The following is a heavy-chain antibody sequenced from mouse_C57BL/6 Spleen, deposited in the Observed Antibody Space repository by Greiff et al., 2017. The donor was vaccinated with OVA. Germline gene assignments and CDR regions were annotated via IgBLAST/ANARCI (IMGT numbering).Heavy chain of an antibody. CDR2: INPGSGGT. D-gene: IGHD1-1*01. V-gene: IGHV1-54*01. CDR3: ARTHYGSSFLRYCDV. Sequence: VQLQQSGAELVRPGTSVKVSCKASGYAFTNYLIEWVKQRPGQGLEWIGVINPGSGGTNYNEKFKGKATLTADKSSSTAYMQLSSLTSEDSAVDFWARTHYGSSFLRYCDVWGTGTTVTVSS. J-gene: IGHJ1*03. CDR1: GYAFTNYL.